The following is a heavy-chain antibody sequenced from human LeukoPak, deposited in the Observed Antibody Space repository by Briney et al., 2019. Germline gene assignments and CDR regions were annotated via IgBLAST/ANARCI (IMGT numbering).Heavy chain of an antibody. J-gene: IGHJ5*02. Sequence: SVKVSCKASGGTFSSYAISWVRQAPGQGLEWMGRIIPIFGTANYAQKFQGRVTITTDESTSTAYMELSNLRSEDTAVYYCARDLRSSGQLVHADWFDPWGQGTLVTVSS. CDR2: IIPIFGTA. V-gene: IGHV1-69*05. D-gene: IGHD6-6*01. CDR1: GGTFSSYA. CDR3: ARDLRSSGQLVHADWFDP.